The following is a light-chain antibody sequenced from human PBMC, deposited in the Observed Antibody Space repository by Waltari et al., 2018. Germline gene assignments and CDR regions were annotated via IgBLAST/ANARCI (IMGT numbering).Light chain of an antibody. J-gene: IGKJ4*01. CDR2: SIC. V-gene: IGKV2-28*01. CDR3: MNAVQTLT. Sequence: DIVMTQSPLSLAVTPGEPASISCRSSQSPLHSHGHIYLDWYLQKPGQSPQLLIYSICNRAAGVPDRVSGSGSGTDFTLKISRVEAEDVGVYYCMNAVQTLTFGGGTKVEIK. CDR1: QSPLHSHGHIY.